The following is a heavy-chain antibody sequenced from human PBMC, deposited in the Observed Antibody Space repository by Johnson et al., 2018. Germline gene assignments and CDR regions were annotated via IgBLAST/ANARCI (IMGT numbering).Heavy chain of an antibody. V-gene: IGHV3-21*01. CDR1: GFTFSSYS. CDR3: ARSQSAYYGDYVGAEYFQH. D-gene: IGHD4-17*01. CDR2: ISSSSSYI. J-gene: IGHJ1*01. Sequence: VQLVESGGGLVKPGGSLRLSCAASGFTFSSYSMNWVRQAPGKGLEWVSSISSSSSYIYNADSMKGRFTISRDNAKNSLHLQMNSLRAEDTAVYYWARSQSAYYGDYVGAEYFQHWGQGTLVTVSS.